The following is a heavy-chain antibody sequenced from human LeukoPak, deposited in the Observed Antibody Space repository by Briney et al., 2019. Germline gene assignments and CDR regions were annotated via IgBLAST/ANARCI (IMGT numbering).Heavy chain of an antibody. CDR3: ARETDVAAAANYFDS. D-gene: IGHD6-13*01. CDR1: GYNFTSYY. Sequence: ASVKVSCKASGYNFTSYYIHWVRQAPGQGLEWMGIINPSGGSTTYAQKFQGRVTMTSDTSTSTVYMELSSLRSEDTAVYYCARETDVAAAANYFDSWGQGTLVTVSS. V-gene: IGHV1-46*01. J-gene: IGHJ4*02. CDR2: INPSGGST.